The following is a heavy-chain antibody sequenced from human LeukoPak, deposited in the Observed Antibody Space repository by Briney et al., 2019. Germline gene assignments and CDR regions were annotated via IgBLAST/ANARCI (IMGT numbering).Heavy chain of an antibody. CDR2: ISSRAGTI. Sequence: GGSLRLSCSASGFTFSSHEMNWVRQAPGKGLEWVSSISSRAGTIYYADSVKGRFTISRDNAKNSLYLQMNSLRAEDTAVYYCARVFLSGYYNSPPYRDYWGQGTLATVSS. V-gene: IGHV3-48*03. J-gene: IGHJ4*02. D-gene: IGHD3-22*01. CDR1: GFTFSSHE. CDR3: ARVFLSGYYNSPPYRDY.